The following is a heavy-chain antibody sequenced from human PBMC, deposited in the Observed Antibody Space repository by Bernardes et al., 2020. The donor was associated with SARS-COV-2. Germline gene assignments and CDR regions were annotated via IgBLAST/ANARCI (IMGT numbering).Heavy chain of an antibody. D-gene: IGHD6-13*01. Sequence: SETLSLTCTVSGGSISSYYWSWIRQPAGKGLEWIGRIYTSGSTNNNPSLKSRVTMSVDTSKNQFSLKLSSVTAADTAVYYCARYEAAAGDDAFDIWGQGTMVTVSS. V-gene: IGHV4-4*07. CDR2: IYTSGST. CDR1: GGSISSYY. J-gene: IGHJ3*02. CDR3: ARYEAAAGDDAFDI.